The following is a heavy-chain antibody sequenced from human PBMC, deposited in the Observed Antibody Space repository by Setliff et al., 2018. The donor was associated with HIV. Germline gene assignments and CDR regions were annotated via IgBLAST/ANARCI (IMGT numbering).Heavy chain of an antibody. CDR1: GLMRTHW. CDR3: ARILQVGSTTRYAFDV. Sequence: QSGGSLRLSCGASGLMRTHWMSGVRQTPGKWQEWVATINQDGDEMYLTDSVKGRFTIYRYSTKNSVYLQMKSMRAEDTAVYYCARILQVGSTTRYAFDVWGQGTVVTVSS. J-gene: IGHJ3*01. CDR2: INQDGDEM. D-gene: IGHD1-26*01. V-gene: IGHV3-7*01.